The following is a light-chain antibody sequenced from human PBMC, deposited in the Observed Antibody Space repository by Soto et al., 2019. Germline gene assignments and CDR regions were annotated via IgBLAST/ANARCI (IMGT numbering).Light chain of an antibody. CDR3: QRYNSYPLT. Sequence: DIPMTQSPSTLSASVGDRVTITCRASQNIIMWLAWYQQKPGKAPKLLIYKASSLESGVPSRFSGSGSGTEFTLTISSLQPDDFATYYCQRYNSYPLTFGGGTKVEIK. CDR2: KAS. CDR1: QNIIMW. V-gene: IGKV1-5*03. J-gene: IGKJ4*01.